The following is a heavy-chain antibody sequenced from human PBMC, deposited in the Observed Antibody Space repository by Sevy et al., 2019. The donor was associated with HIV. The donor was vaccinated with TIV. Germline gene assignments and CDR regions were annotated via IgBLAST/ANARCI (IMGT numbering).Heavy chain of an antibody. J-gene: IGHJ6*03. CDR2: IKQDGSER. CDR1: GFTFSSYW. V-gene: IGHV3-7*01. CDR3: ARDSQNIVVVPAATINYYYSYYMDV. Sequence: GGSLRLSCAASGFTFSSYWMSWVRQAPGKGLEWVANIKQDGSERYYEDSVKGRFTISRDNTRTSLYLQMNSLRVEDTAVYYCARDSQNIVVVPAATINYYYSYYMDVWGKGTTVTVSS. D-gene: IGHD2-2*01.